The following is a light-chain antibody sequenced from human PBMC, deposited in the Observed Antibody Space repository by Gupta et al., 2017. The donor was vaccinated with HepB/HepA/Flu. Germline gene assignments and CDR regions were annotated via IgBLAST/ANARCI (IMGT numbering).Light chain of an antibody. CDR1: QSLVYRDGNTY. CDR2: KVS. J-gene: IGKJ1*01. Sequence: DVVMTQSPLSLPVTLGQPASISCRSSQSLVYRDGNTYLNCFQERPGQSPRRLIHKVSNRDSGVPDRFSGSGSGTDFTLKISSVEAEDLGVYYCMQGTHSGTFGQGTKVEIK. CDR3: MQGTHSGT. V-gene: IGKV2-30*01.